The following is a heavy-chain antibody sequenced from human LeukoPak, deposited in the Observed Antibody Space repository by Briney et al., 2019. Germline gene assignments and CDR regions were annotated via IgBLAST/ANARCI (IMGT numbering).Heavy chain of an antibody. V-gene: IGHV4-4*07. Sequence: NPSETLSLTCTVSGGSISGYYWDWIRQPAGKGLEWIERIYTSGSTNYNPSLKSRVTMSVDTSKNQFSLKLSSVTAADAAVYYCARDPLLGYGDGIGAFDIWGQGTMVTVSS. CDR1: GGSISGYY. J-gene: IGHJ3*02. CDR3: ARDPLLGYGDGIGAFDI. D-gene: IGHD4-17*01. CDR2: IYTSGST.